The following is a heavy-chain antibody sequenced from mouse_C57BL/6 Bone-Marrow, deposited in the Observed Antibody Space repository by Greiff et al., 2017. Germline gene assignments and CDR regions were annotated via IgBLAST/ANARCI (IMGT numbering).Heavy chain of an antibody. D-gene: IGHD2-3*01. J-gene: IGHJ2*01. V-gene: IGHV1-81*01. CDR1: GYTFTSYG. Sequence: VQLQQSGAELARPGASVKLSCKASGYTFTSYGISWVKQRTGQGLEWIGEIYPRSGNTYYNEKFKGKGTLTADKSSSTAYMELRSLTSEDSAVYFCARLGSYDGYLDYWGQGTTLTVSS. CDR3: ARLGSYDGYLDY. CDR2: IYPRSGNT.